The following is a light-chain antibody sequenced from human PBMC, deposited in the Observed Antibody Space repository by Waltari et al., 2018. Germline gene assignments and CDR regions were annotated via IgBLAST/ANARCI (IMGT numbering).Light chain of an antibody. CDR1: RSISRY. CDR3: QQSYSTPL. CDR2: AAA. J-gene: IGKJ2*01. Sequence: DIQFTQSTSSLSASVGDRVTITCRASRSISRYLNWYQQKPGKAPKLLIYAAARLQSGVPSRVRGSGAGTDFTLTISSLQPEDFATYYWQQSYSTPLFGQGTKLEI. V-gene: IGKV1-39*01.